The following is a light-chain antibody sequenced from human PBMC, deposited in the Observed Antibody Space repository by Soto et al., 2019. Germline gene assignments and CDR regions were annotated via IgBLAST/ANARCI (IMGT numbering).Light chain of an antibody. CDR3: LQHNIYPYT. CDR2: DTS. V-gene: IGKV1-17*03. J-gene: IGKJ2*01. Sequence: DVQMTQSPSAMSASVGDRVTITCRASQDISRFVAWFQQKPGKAPERLIYDTSSLQPGVPSRFSGSGSGTEFTLAISGLQPEDFATYYCLQHNIYPYTFGQGTKVAIK. CDR1: QDISRF.